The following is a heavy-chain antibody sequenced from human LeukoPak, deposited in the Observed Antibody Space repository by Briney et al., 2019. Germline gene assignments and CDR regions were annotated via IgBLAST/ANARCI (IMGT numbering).Heavy chain of an antibody. CDR3: ASDMGQYYDSSGYYSWYFDL. D-gene: IGHD3-22*01. Sequence: SPETLSLTCTFSGGSISSHYWSWIRQPPGKGLEWIGHVDNSGSTNYNPSLRSRVTISLDTSKNQFSLKVNTVTAADTAVYYCASDMGQYYDSSGYYSWYFDLWGRGTLVTVSS. CDR2: VDNSGST. V-gene: IGHV4-59*11. CDR1: GGSISSHY. J-gene: IGHJ2*01.